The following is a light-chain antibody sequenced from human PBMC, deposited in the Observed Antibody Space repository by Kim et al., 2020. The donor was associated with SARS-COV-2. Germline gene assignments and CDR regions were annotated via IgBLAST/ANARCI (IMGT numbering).Light chain of an antibody. Sequence: EIVLTQSPATLSVSPGETATLSCRASHSVSNNVAWYQQKPGQAPRLLIYGASTRATDVPARFSGSGSGTDFTLTISSLQSEDLAVYHLQEYDDWPPWTFGQGTKVEI. CDR1: HSVSNN. J-gene: IGKJ1*01. V-gene: IGKV3-15*01. CDR3: QEYDDWPPWT. CDR2: GAS.